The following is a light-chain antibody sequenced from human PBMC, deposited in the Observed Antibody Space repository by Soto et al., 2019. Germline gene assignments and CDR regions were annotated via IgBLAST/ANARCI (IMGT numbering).Light chain of an antibody. CDR3: QQYGSSLYT. J-gene: IGKJ2*01. Sequence: EIVLTQSPGTLSLSPGERATLSCRASQSVSSSYLAWYQQKPGQAPRLLIYGASGRATGIPDRFSGSGSGSHFTLIISRREPADFSVYYFQQYGSSLYTFGQGTKLDIK. CDR2: GAS. V-gene: IGKV3-20*01. CDR1: QSVSSSY.